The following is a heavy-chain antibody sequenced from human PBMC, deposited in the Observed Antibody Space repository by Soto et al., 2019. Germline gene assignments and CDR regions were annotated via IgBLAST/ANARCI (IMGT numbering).Heavy chain of an antibody. J-gene: IGHJ4*02. CDR2: IKQDGSEK. D-gene: IGHD5-12*01. CDR1: GFTFSSYW. CDR3: ASKLGYGYSPLGY. V-gene: IGHV3-7*01. Sequence: EVQLVESGGGLVQPGGSLRLSCAASGFTFSSYWMSWVRQAPGKGLEWVANIKQDGSEKYYVDSVKGRFTISRDNAKNSLYLQMNSLSAEDTAVYYCASKLGYGYSPLGYWGQGTLVTVAS.